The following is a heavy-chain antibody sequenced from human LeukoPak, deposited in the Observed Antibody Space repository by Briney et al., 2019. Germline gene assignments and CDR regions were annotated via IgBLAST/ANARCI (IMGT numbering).Heavy chain of an antibody. Sequence: SETLSLTCTVSGGSISSYYWSWIRQPPGKGLEWVGYIYYSGSTNYNPSLKTRVTISVDTSKNQFSLKLSSVTAADTAVYFCAREATYYDILTGYYKVHYYIDVWGKGTTVTVSS. D-gene: IGHD3-9*01. CDR2: IYYSGST. CDR1: GGSISSYY. CDR3: AREATYYDILTGYYKVHYYIDV. J-gene: IGHJ6*03. V-gene: IGHV4-59*01.